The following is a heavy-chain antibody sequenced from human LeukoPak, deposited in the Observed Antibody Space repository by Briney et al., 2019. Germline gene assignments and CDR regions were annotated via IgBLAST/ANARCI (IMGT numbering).Heavy chain of an antibody. V-gene: IGHV5-10-1*01. CDR2: IDPSDSYT. CDR1: GYSFTSYW. Sequence: ESLKISCKGSGYSFTSYWISWVRQMPGKGLEWMGRIDPSDSYTNYSPSFQGHVTISADKSISTAYQQWSSLKASDTAMYYCARQRRGVTRYNWFDPWGQGTLVTVSS. J-gene: IGHJ5*02. CDR3: ARQRRGVTRYNWFDP. D-gene: IGHD4-23*01.